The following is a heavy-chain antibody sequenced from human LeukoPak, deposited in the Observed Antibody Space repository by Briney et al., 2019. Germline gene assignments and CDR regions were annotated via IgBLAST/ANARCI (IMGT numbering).Heavy chain of an antibody. CDR1: GGSISSGDYY. D-gene: IGHD3-3*01. Sequence: NPSQTLSLTCTVSGGSISSGDYYWSWIRQPPGKGLEWIGYIYYSGSTYYNPSLKSRVAISVDTSQNQFSLKLSSVTAADTAVYYCAGGYDFWSGYRDYWGQGTLVTVSS. CDR3: AGGYDFWSGYRDY. CDR2: IYYSGST. V-gene: IGHV4-30-4*08. J-gene: IGHJ4*02.